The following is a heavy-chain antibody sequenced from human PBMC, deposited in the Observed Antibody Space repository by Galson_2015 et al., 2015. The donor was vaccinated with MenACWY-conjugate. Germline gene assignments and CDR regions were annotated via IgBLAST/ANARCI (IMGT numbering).Heavy chain of an antibody. CDR2: ISGGGDRT. D-gene: IGHD3-10*01. J-gene: IGHJ5*02. V-gene: IGHV3-23*01. CDR3: AKRGVYGSGTFYTNSWFDP. Sequence: SLRLSCAASGFTFSSYAMNWVRQAPGKGLEWVSTISGGGDRTNYADSVKGRFTISRDNSKNTLYLQMNSLRAEDTAVYFCAKRGVYGSGTFYTNSWFDPWGQGTLVTVSS. CDR1: GFTFSSYA.